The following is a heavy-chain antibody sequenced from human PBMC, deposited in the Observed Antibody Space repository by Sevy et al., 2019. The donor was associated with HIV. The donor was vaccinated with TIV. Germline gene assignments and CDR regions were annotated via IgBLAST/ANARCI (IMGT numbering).Heavy chain of an antibody. V-gene: IGHV4-39*01. CDR2: IYHSGST. Sequence: SETLSLTCSVSGGSITSKNYFWAWIRQSPGKGLEWIGSIYHSGSTYHSPSLQSRVGISLDTSRRHFSLKLSSVTATDTAVYYCARHSFKHGYRPHYFDYWSQGTLVTVSS. CDR3: ARHSFKHGYRPHYFDY. J-gene: IGHJ4*02. CDR1: GGSITSKNYF. D-gene: IGHD5-18*01.